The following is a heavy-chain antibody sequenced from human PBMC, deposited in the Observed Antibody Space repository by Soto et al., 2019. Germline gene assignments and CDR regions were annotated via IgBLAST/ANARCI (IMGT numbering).Heavy chain of an antibody. CDR2: ISGSGGII. V-gene: IGHV3-11*01. D-gene: IGHD3-22*01. J-gene: IGHJ4*02. CDR1: GFTFGGFY. CDR3: GRDTYYDGSGYHSGGVDF. Sequence: QVQLVESGGGSVKPGGSLRLSCAASGFTFGGFYMGWIRQAPGRGLGWVSFISGSGGIIYLADSVKGRFAISRDNTKNSLYLQMNSLRAEDTAVYYCGRDTYYDGSGYHSGGVDFWGQGTLVTVSS.